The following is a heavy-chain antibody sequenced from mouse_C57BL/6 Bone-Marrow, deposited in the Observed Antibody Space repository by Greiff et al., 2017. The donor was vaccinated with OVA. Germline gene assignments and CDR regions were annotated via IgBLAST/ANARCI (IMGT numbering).Heavy chain of an antibody. CDR3: ARKDSYYVGYYYAMDD. V-gene: IGHV2-2*01. Sequence: VQLQQSGPGLVQPSQSLSITCTVSGFSLTSYGVHWVRQSPGKGLEWLGVIWSGGSTDYNAAFISRLSISKDNSKSKVFFKMNSLQADDTAIYYCARKDSYYVGYYYAMDDWGQGTSVTVSS. CDR1: GFSLTSYG. J-gene: IGHJ4*01. CDR2: IWSGGST. D-gene: IGHD2-12*01.